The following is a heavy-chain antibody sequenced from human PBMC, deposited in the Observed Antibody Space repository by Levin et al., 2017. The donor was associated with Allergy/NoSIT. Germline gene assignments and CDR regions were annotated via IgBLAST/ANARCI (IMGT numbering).Heavy chain of an antibody. CDR3: VTDESGDEDFDY. CDR2: ITKPSRTI. V-gene: IGHV3-48*01. Sequence: GESLKISCAASGFILRTSDMNWVRQAPGKGLEWISFITKPSRTISYADSVKGRFTVSRDNAKNLLYLDMNSLRAEDTAVYYCVTDESGDEDFDYWGQGTLVTVSS. CDR1: GFILRTSD. D-gene: IGHD7-27*01. J-gene: IGHJ4*02.